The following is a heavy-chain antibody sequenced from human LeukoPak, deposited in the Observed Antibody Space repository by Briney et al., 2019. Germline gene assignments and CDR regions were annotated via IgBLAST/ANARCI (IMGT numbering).Heavy chain of an antibody. CDR3: ARGVGAIINPFDY. J-gene: IGHJ4*02. CDR2: ISSSSSYI. V-gene: IGHV3-21*01. CDR1: GFTFSSYS. Sequence: GGSLRLSCAASGFTFSSYSMNWVRQAPGKGLEWVSSISSSSSYIYYADLVKGRFTISRDNAKNSLYLQMNSLRAEDTAVYYCARGVGAIINPFDYWGQGTLVTVSS. D-gene: IGHD1-26*01.